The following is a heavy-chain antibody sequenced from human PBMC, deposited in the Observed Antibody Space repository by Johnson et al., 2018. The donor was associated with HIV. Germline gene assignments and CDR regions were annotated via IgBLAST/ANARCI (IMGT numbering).Heavy chain of an antibody. J-gene: IGHJ3*01. Sequence: VQLVESGGGLVQPGGSLRLSCAASGFTFSNYDMHWVRQVTGKRLEWVSSIGTTVDTYYPGSVKGRFTISRENAKNSLYLQLNNLRAWDTAVYYCAKTLGFGTEDTFDLWGQGTMVTVSS. CDR3: AKTLGFGTEDTFDL. D-gene: IGHD3-10*01. CDR1: GFTFSNYD. V-gene: IGHV3-13*01. CDR2: IGTTVDT.